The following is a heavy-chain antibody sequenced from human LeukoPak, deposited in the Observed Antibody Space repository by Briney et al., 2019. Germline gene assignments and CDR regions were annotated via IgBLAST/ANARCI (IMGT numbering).Heavy chain of an antibody. Sequence: GASVKVSCKASGYTFTSYGISWVRQAPGQGLEWMGWISAYNGNTNYAQKLQGRVTMTTDTSTSTAYMELRSLRSDDTAVYYCARDLRDVEMATEKSPYPDAFDIWGQGTMVTVSS. D-gene: IGHD5-24*01. J-gene: IGHJ3*02. V-gene: IGHV1-18*01. CDR2: ISAYNGNT. CDR3: ARDLRDVEMATEKSPYPDAFDI. CDR1: GYTFTSYG.